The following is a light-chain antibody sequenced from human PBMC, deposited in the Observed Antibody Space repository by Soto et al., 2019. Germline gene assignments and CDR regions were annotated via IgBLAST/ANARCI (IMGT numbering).Light chain of an antibody. J-gene: IGKJ1*01. CDR2: QTS. CDR1: QYINTR. CDR3: HQRQSWPRT. V-gene: IGKV3-11*01. Sequence: EIVLTQSPATLSSFPGDRVTLSCRASQYINTRLAWYQHRPGQSPTLLIYQTSLRAAGIPARFSGSGSGTDFTLTISDVQPEDVALYYCHQRQSWPRTFGQGTKVDIK.